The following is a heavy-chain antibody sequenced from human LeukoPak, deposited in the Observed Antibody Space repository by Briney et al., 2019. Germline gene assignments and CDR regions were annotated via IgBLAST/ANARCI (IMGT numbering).Heavy chain of an antibody. D-gene: IGHD1-26*01. CDR3: AQIVGASGTDY. V-gene: IGHV3-30*02. CDR1: GFTFRNYG. Sequence: PGGSLRLSCATSGFTFRNYGIHWVRQAPGKGPEWVAFMRFDESNEFYADSVRGRFTISRDNPKSMAYLQMNSLRAEDTAVYYCAQIVGASGTDYWGQGTLVTVSS. J-gene: IGHJ4*02. CDR2: MRFDESNE.